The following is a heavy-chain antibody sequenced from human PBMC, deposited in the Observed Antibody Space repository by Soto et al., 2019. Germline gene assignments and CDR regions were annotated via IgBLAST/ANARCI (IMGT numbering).Heavy chain of an antibody. CDR1: GFTFSSYS. D-gene: IGHD6-13*01. CDR2: ISGSGGST. Sequence: GGSLRLSCAASGFTFSSYSMSWVRQAPGKGLEWVSAISGSGGSTYYADSVKGRFTISRDNSKNTLYLQMNSLRAEDTAVYYCAKTYSSSWYALQHWGQGTLVTVSS. J-gene: IGHJ1*01. V-gene: IGHV3-23*01. CDR3: AKTYSSSWYALQH.